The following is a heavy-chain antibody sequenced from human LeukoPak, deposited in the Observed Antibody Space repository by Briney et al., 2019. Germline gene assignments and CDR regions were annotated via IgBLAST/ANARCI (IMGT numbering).Heavy chain of an antibody. CDR3: ARGGGILSWFAP. D-gene: IGHD3-9*01. CDR2: IQATGTI. J-gene: IGHJ5*02. V-gene: IGHV4-61*02. Sequence: SETLSLTCTVSGDSISFGASYWTWIRQPAGKALEWIGRIQATGTITYNPSLNSRVSISLDKSKNQFSLMVTSVTAADTAVYCCARGGGILSWFAPWGQGIQVTVSS. CDR1: GDSISFGASY.